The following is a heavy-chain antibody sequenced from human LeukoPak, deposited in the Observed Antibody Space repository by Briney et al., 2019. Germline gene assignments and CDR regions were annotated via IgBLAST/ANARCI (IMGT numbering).Heavy chain of an antibody. J-gene: IGHJ4*02. CDR3: AKRGIAAAASFDY. D-gene: IGHD6-13*01. V-gene: IGHV3-48*01. Sequence: GGSLRLSCAASGFTFSSYTMNWVRQPPGKGLEWVSNIGTSSTTIYYADSVKGRFTISRDNAKNSLYLQMNSLRADDTAVYYCAKRGIAAAASFDYWGQGTLVTVSS. CDR2: IGTSSTTI. CDR1: GFTFSSYT.